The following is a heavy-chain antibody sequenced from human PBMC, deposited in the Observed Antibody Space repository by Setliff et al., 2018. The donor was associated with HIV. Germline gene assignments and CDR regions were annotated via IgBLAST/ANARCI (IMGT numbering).Heavy chain of an antibody. J-gene: IGHJ6*03. Sequence: KSSETLSLTCTVSGGSISSSNYYWGWIRQPPGKGLEWIGSIHYSGSTYYNPSLKSRITISVDTSKNQFSLKLSSVTAADTAVYYCARGTAYYNFWSGYSQDYYYYMDVWGKGTTVTVSS. CDR2: IHYSGST. CDR1: GGSISSSNYY. D-gene: IGHD3-3*01. CDR3: ARGTAYYNFWSGYSQDYYYYMDV. V-gene: IGHV4-39*07.